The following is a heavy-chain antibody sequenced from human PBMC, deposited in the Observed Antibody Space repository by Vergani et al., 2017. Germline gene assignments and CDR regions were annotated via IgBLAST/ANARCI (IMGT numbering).Heavy chain of an antibody. CDR2: VSPYKGNT. J-gene: IGHJ6*02. V-gene: IGHV1-18*01. D-gene: IGHD3-16*02. CDR3: AREEVYDNMRGTYLAPSYYGMGV. Sequence: QSQLVQSGDEVKKPGAPVKVSCKTSGYSFITYGISWVRQAPGQGLEWLGWVSPYKGNTNYGQKIQGRVTMTTDTSTRTAYMQLRSLTFDDTAFDYCAREEVYDNMRGTYLAPSYYGMGVWGQGTQVTVAS. CDR1: GYSFITYG.